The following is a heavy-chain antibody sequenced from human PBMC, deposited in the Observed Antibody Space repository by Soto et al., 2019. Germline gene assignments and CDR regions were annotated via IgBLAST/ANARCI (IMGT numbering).Heavy chain of an antibody. CDR3: ASSATTAMVYYYYYMDV. Sequence: GGSLRLSCAASGFTFSSYAMSWVRQAPGKGLEWVSAISGSGGSTYYADSVKGRFTISRDNSKNTLYLQMNSLRAEDTAVYYCASSATTAMVYYYYYMDVWGKGTTVTVSS. V-gene: IGHV3-23*01. D-gene: IGHD5-18*01. J-gene: IGHJ6*03. CDR1: GFTFSSYA. CDR2: ISGSGGST.